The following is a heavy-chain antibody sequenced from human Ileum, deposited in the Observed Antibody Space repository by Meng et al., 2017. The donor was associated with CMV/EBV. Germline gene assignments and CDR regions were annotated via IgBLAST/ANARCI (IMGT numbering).Heavy chain of an antibody. J-gene: IGHJ5*02. D-gene: IGHD2-2*02. CDR2: IYPGDSDT. V-gene: IGHV5-51*01. CDR3: GRQYCSSTSCYKRGWFDP. Sequence: FTRYWIGWVRQMPGKGLEWMGIIYPGDSDTRYSPSFQGQVTISADKSISTAYLQWSSLKASDTAMYYCGRQYCSSTSCYKRGWFDPWGQGTLVTVSS. CDR1: FTRYW.